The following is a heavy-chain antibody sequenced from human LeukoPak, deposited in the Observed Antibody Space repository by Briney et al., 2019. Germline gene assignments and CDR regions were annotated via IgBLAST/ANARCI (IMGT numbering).Heavy chain of an antibody. CDR1: GLTFSNFW. CDR3: ARGIDTAMVTWEKDYYDYSGYHYFDY. Sequence: GGSLRLSCTASGLTFSNFWMGWVRQAPGKGLEWVANIKQDETEKFYLGSVKGRFTISRDNAKNSLYLQMNSLRVEDTALYYCARGIDTAMVTWEKDYYDYSGYHYFDYWGQGTLVTVSS. CDR2: IKQDETEK. J-gene: IGHJ4*02. D-gene: IGHD3-22*01. V-gene: IGHV3-7*03.